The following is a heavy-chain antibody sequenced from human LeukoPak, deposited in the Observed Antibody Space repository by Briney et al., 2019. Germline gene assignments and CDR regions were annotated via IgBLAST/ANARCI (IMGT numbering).Heavy chain of an antibody. J-gene: IGHJ6*02. Sequence: PSQTLSLTCAVSGGSISSGGYSWSWIRQPPGKGLEWIGSIYFSGSTYYNPSLKSRVTMSVDTSKNQFSLKLSSVTAADTAVYYCARRPGTYCGGDCTRRYYGVDVWGQGTTVTVSS. CDR3: ARRPGTYCGGDCTRRYYGVDV. CDR2: IYFSGST. CDR1: GGSISSGGYS. D-gene: IGHD2-21*02. V-gene: IGHV4-30-2*03.